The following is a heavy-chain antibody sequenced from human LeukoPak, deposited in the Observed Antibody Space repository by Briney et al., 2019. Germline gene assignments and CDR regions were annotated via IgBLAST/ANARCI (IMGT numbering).Heavy chain of an antibody. CDR1: GYTFTGYY. CDR3: ARADIVVVPAADFDY. V-gene: IGHV1-2*02. D-gene: IGHD2-2*01. CDR2: INPNSGGT. Sequence: ASVKVSCKASGYTFTGYYMHWVRQAPGQGLGWMGWINPNSGGTNYAQKFQGRVTMTRDTSISTAYMELSRLRSDDTAVYYCARADIVVVPAADFDYWGQGTLVTVSS. J-gene: IGHJ4*02.